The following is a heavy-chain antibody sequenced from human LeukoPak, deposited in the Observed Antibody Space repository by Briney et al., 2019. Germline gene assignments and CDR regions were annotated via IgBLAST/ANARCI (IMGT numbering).Heavy chain of an antibody. CDR3: ARDRAAAGSVDY. D-gene: IGHD6-13*01. CDR2: IYHSGST. J-gene: IGHJ4*02. CDR1: GYSISSGYY. Sequence: SETPSLTCAVSGYSISSGYYWGWIRQPPGKGLEWIGSIYHSGSTYYNPSLKSRVTISVDTSKNQFSLKLSSVTAADTAVYYCARDRAAAGSVDYWGQGTLVTVSS. V-gene: IGHV4-38-2*02.